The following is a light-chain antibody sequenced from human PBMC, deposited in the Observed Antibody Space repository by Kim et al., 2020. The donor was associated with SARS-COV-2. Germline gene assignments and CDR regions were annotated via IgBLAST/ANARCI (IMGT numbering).Light chain of an antibody. CDR3: QTWGTGSWV. Sequence: QLVLTQSPSASASLGASVKLTCTLSSGHSNYAIAWHQQQPGKGPRYLMRLNNDGSHIKGDGIPDRFSGSSSGAERFLTISSLQSEDEADYYCQTWGTGSWVFGGGTQLTVL. CDR1: SGHSNYA. CDR2: LNNDGSH. V-gene: IGLV4-69*01. J-gene: IGLJ3*02.